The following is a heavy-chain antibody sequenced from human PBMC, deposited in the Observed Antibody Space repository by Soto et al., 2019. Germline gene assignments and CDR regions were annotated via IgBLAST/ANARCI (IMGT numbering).Heavy chain of an antibody. CDR1: VYTFTSYG. V-gene: IGHV1-18*01. Sequence: XSVKVSCKASVYTFTSYGISWVRQASGQGLEWMGWISAYNGNTNYAQKLQGRVTMTTDTSTSTAYMELRSLRSDDTAVYYCARDDKPGWDNWFDHWGQGTLVTVSS. CDR2: ISAYNGNT. CDR3: ARDDKPGWDNWFDH. J-gene: IGHJ5*02. D-gene: IGHD6-19*01.